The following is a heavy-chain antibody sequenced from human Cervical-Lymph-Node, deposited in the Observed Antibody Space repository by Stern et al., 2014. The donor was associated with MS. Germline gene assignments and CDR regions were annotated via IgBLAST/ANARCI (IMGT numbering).Heavy chain of an antibody. CDR3: AKSTVTSLSDY. CDR2: IRGSGGST. Sequence: VQLVESGGGLVQPGGSLRLSCAASGFTFSSCAMSWVRQAPGKGLEWDSAIRGSGGSTYYATPGKGRFTISRDNSKNTLYLQMNSLRAEDTAVYYCAKSTVTSLSDYWGQGTLVTVSS. CDR1: GFTFSSCA. J-gene: IGHJ4*02. V-gene: IGHV3-23*04. D-gene: IGHD4-17*01.